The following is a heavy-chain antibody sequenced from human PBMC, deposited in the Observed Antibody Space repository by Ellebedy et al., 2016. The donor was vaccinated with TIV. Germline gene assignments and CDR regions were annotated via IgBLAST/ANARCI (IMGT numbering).Heavy chain of an antibody. CDR2: INPNSGGT. J-gene: IGHJ6*03. V-gene: IGHV1-2*02. Sequence: ASVKVSXXASGYTFTGYYMHWVRQAPGQGLEWMGWINPNSGGTNYAQKFQGRVTMTRDTSISTAYMELSRLRSDDTAVYYCARVSLYYYYMDVWGKGTTVTVSS. CDR3: ARVSLYYYYMDV. D-gene: IGHD3-16*02. CDR1: GYTFTGYY.